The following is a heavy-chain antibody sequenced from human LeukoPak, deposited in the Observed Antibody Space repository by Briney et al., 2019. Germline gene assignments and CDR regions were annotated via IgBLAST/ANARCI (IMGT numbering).Heavy chain of an antibody. CDR2: IYDSGST. CDR3: ARAKSQRGYTYGPHIYFDY. D-gene: IGHD5-18*01. Sequence: SETLSLTCTVSGGSISNYFWSWIRQPPGKGLEWIGYIYDSGSTNYNPSLKRRVTISVDTSKNQFSLRLSSVTAADTAVYYCARAKSQRGYTYGPHIYFDYWGQGTMVTDCS. V-gene: IGHV4-59*12. CDR1: GGSISNYF. J-gene: IGHJ4*02.